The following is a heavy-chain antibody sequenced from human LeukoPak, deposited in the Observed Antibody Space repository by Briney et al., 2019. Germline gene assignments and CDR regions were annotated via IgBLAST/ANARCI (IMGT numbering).Heavy chain of an antibody. CDR3: AARRAHFGEWAFDY. J-gene: IGHJ4*02. D-gene: IGHD3-10*01. CDR1: GGPLSINNYY. V-gene: IGHV4-39*01. Sequence: SETLSLTCTVSGGPLSINNYYWCWIRQPPGKGLEWIGSINHGGHTYYNPSLKSRVTISVDTSKNQFSLKLSSVTAADTALYYCAARRAHFGEWAFDYWDQGTLVTVSS. CDR2: INHGGHT.